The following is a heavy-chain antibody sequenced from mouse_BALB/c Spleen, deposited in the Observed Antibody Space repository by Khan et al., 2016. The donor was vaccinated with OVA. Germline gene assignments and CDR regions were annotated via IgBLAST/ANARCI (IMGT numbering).Heavy chain of an antibody. CDR1: GFTFSNYA. Sequence: EVQLVESGGGLVKPGGSLKLSCAASGFTFSNYAMSWVRQSPEKRLEWVASISSGDSNYYPDSVTGRFTISRDNARNILYLQMSSLRSEDTAMYYCARDYWFAYWGQGTLVTVSA. CDR2: ISSGDSN. CDR3: ARDYWFAY. J-gene: IGHJ3*01. V-gene: IGHV5-6-5*01.